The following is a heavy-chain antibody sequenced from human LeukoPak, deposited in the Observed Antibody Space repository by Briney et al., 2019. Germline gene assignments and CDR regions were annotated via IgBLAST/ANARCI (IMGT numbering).Heavy chain of an antibody. D-gene: IGHD3-16*01. J-gene: IGHJ5*02. CDR1: GFTFSSSG. CDR3: AKGSPMITLPARWFDP. V-gene: IGHV3-30*05. CDR2: ISYDGSKT. Sequence: GRSLRLSCAASGFTFSSSGMHWVRQAPGKGLEWVAVISYDGSKTYYAESVKGRFTISRDNSKNTLYLQMNSLRAEGTAVYHCAKGSPMITLPARWFDPWGQGTLVTVST.